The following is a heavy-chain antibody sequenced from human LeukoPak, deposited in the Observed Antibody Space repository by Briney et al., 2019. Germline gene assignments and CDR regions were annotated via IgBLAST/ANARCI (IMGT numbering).Heavy chain of an antibody. CDR2: IYYSGFT. CDR1: GGSMTSHY. V-gene: IGHV4-59*11. J-gene: IGHJ3*02. CDR3: ARNHAFDI. Sequence: PSETLSLTCTVSGGSMTSHYWSWIRQSPGKGLEWIGYIYYSGFTNYSPSLKSRVTISVDTSKNRFSLKLSSVTAADTAVYFCARNHAFDIWGQGTVVTVSS.